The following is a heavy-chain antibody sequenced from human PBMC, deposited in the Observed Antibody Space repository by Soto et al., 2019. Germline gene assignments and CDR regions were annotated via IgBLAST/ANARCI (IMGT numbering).Heavy chain of an antibody. J-gene: IGHJ6*02. CDR3: ARDSYDFWSGYLCMDV. V-gene: IGHV4-61*01. D-gene: IGHD3-3*01. Sequence: QVQLQESGPGLVKPSETLSLTCTVSGGSVSSGSYYWSWIRQPPGKGLEWIGYIYYSGSTNYNPSLISRVTISVDTSKNQSSLKLSSVTAADTAVYYCARDSYDFWSGYLCMDVWGQGTTVTVSS. CDR1: GGSVSSGSYY. CDR2: IYYSGST.